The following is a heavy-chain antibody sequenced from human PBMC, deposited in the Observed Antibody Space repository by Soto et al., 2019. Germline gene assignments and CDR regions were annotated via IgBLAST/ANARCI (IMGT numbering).Heavy chain of an antibody. Sequence: GGSLRLSCAASGFTVSSNYMSWVRQAPGKGLEWVSVIYSGGSTYYADSVKGRFTISRDNSKNTLYLQMNSLRAEDTAVYYCARTKWELPYHHYRMDFWAQGTTVPV. CDR2: IYSGGST. CDR3: ARTKWELPYHHYRMDF. V-gene: IGHV3-53*01. CDR1: GFTVSSNY. D-gene: IGHD1-26*01. J-gene: IGHJ6*02.